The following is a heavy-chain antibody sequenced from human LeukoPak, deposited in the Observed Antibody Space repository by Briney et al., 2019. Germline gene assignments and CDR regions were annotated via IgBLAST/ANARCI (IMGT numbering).Heavy chain of an antibody. J-gene: IGHJ4*02. D-gene: IGHD2-8*01. V-gene: IGHV4-38-2*02. CDR1: GYSISSGYY. Sequence: SETLSLTCIVSGYSISSGYYWVWMRQPPGKGLEWIGSIYHSGSTYYNPSLKSRVTISVDTSKNQFSLKLSSVTAADTAVYYCARGPVYGYWGQGTLVTVSS. CDR2: IYHSGST. CDR3: ARGPVYGY.